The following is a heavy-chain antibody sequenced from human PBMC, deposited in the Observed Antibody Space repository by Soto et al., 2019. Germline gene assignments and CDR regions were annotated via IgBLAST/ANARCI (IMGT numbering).Heavy chain of an antibody. D-gene: IGHD6-19*01. CDR1: GYNFTPYA. Sequence: QVHLVQSGTEVKRPGASVKVSCKTSGYNFTPYAINWVRQAPGQGLEWMGWVSPYNDRTNSAQKFQDRLTRTTDTSTTTAYMELMSRRSDDTAVYYCAREAGIAVAGTSRFDYWGQGSLVTVSS. CDR2: VSPYNDRT. CDR3: AREAGIAVAGTSRFDY. V-gene: IGHV1-18*01. J-gene: IGHJ4*02.